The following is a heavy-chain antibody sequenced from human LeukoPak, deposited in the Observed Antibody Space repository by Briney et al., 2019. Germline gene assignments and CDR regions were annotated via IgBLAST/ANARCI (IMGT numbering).Heavy chain of an antibody. V-gene: IGHV3-23*01. CDR3: AKDKAAPGCCTSDSCYSDY. J-gene: IGHJ4*02. D-gene: IGHD2-15*01. Sequence: GGSLRLSCAASGFTFSSYAMTWVRQAPGKGLEWVSSISGSGGGTYYADSVKGRFTISRDNSKNTLYPQMNSLRAEDTAVYYCAKDKAAPGCCTSDSCYSDYWGQGTMVTVSS. CDR2: ISGSGGGT. CDR1: GFTFSSYA.